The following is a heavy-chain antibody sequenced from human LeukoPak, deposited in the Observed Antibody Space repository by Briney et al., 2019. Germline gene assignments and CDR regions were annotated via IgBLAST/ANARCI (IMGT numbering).Heavy chain of an antibody. CDR2: ISAYNGNT. Sequence: GASVKVSCKASGYTFTSYGISWVRQAPGQGLEWMGWISAYNGNTNYAQKLQGRVTMTTDTSTSTAYMELRSLRSDDTAVYYCARARALSSYGDVDYWGQGTLVTVSS. CDR3: ARARALSSYGDVDY. CDR1: GYTFTSYG. V-gene: IGHV1-18*01. J-gene: IGHJ4*02. D-gene: IGHD4-17*01.